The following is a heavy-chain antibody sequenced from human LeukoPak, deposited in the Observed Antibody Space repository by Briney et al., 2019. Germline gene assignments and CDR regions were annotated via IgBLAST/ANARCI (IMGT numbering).Heavy chain of an antibody. CDR1: GYTFTGYY. Sequence: GASVKVSCKASGYTFTGYYMHWVRQAPGQGLEWMGWINPNSGGTNYAQKFQGRVTMTRNTSVSTAYMELSSLRSEDTAVYYCARAGSSSWTYYYYYYMDVWGKGTTVTISS. CDR3: ARAGSSSWTYYYYYYMDV. J-gene: IGHJ6*03. D-gene: IGHD6-13*01. CDR2: INPNSGGT. V-gene: IGHV1-2*02.